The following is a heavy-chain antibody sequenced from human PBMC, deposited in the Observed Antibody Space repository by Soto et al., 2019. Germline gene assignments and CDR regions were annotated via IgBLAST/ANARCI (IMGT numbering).Heavy chain of an antibody. CDR3: AKASRSFDY. CDR1: GFTFSSYA. Sequence: PGGSLRLSCAASGFTFSSYAMSWVRQAPGKGLEWVSVISGSSKTTYYADSVKGRFTISRDNSKNTLYLQMNSLRADDTGVYYWAKASRSFDYGGQEPLVTVPS. V-gene: IGHV3-23*01. J-gene: IGHJ4*02. D-gene: IGHD2-2*01. CDR2: ISGSSKTT.